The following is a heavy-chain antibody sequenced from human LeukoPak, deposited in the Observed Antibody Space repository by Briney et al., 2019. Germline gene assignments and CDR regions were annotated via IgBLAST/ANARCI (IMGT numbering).Heavy chain of an antibody. J-gene: IGHJ4*02. CDR3: ARDLNREDFDY. Sequence: GGSLRLSCAASGFVFSSYDMHWDRQAPGKGLEWVAIIWFDGSAKYYGDSVKGRFTISRDNSRNTLYLQMNSLRVEDTAVYYCARDLNREDFDYWGQGTLVAVSS. D-gene: IGHD1-14*01. CDR1: GFVFSSYD. V-gene: IGHV3-33*01. CDR2: IWFDGSAK.